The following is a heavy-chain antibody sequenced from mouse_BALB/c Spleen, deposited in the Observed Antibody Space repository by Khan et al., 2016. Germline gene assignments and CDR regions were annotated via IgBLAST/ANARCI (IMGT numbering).Heavy chain of an antibody. Sequence: QVQLQQSGAELVRPGASVTLSCKASGYTFSDYEMHWVKQTPVHGLQWIGSIDPETGGTAYNQKFKGQATLTAGRSSSTSYMELRSLTSEDSAVYYCTRKGIFYGTYDVDSWGQGTTLTVSS. CDR1: GYTFSDYE. J-gene: IGHJ2*01. D-gene: IGHD2-1*01. V-gene: IGHV1-15*01. CDR2: IDPETGGT. CDR3: TRKGIFYGTYDVDS.